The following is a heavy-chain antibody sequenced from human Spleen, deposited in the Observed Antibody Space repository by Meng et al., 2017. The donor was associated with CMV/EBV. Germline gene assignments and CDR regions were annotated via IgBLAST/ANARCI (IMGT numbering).Heavy chain of an antibody. J-gene: IGHJ6*02. CDR3: ARDDYYGSGSSPGGMDV. D-gene: IGHD3-10*01. V-gene: IGHV1-69*13. CDR2: IIPIFGTS. Sequence: SVKVSCKASGGTLSSYAISWVRQAPGQGLEWMGGIIPIFGTSNYPQKFQGRVTITADESTSTAYMELSSLTSEDTAVYYCARDDYYGSGSSPGGMDVWGQGTTVTVSS. CDR1: GGTLSSYA.